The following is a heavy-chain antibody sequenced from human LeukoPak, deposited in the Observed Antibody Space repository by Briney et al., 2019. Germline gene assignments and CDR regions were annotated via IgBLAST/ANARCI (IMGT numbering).Heavy chain of an antibody. CDR2: IYHSGST. Sequence: SETLSLTCTVSGYSISSGYYWGWIRQPPGKGLEWIGSIYHSGSTFYNPSLKSRVTISVDTSKNQFSVKLSSVTAADTAMFYCARAATRYCSGGSCSTLNWFDPWGQGTLVTVSS. CDR1: GYSISSGYY. V-gene: IGHV4-38-2*02. D-gene: IGHD2-15*01. CDR3: ARAATRYCSGGSCSTLNWFDP. J-gene: IGHJ5*02.